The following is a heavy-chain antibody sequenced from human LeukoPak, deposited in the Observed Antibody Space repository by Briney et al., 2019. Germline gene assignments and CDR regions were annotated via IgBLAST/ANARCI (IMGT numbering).Heavy chain of an antibody. CDR2: INHSGST. D-gene: IGHD3-10*01. CDR3: ARGKVYGSGSATIDY. V-gene: IGHV4-34*01. J-gene: IGHJ4*02. CDR1: GGSFSGYY. Sequence: SETLSLTCAVYGGSFSGYYWSWIRQPPGKGLEWIGEINHSGSTNYKPSLKSRVTISVDTSKNQFSLKLSSVTAADTAVYYCARGKVYGSGSATIDYWGQGTLVTVSS.